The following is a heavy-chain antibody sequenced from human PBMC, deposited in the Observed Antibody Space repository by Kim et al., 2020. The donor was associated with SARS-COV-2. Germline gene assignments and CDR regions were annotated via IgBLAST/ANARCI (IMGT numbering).Heavy chain of an antibody. CDR3: ARPYYYGSASLWYYFDY. J-gene: IGHJ4*02. V-gene: IGHV1-18*01. D-gene: IGHD3-10*01. Sequence: MGWISAYNGNTNYAQKLQGRVTMTTDTSTSTAYMELRSLRSDDTAVYYCARPYYYGSASLWYYFDYWGQGTLVTVSS. CDR2: ISAYNGNT.